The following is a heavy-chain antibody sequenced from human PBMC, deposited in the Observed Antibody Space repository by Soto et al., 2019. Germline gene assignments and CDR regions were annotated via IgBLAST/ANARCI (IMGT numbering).Heavy chain of an antibody. V-gene: IGHV3-23*01. Sequence: GGSLRLSCAASGFTFSSYAMSWVRQAPGKGLEWVSAISGSGGSTYYADSVKGRFTISRDNSKNTLYLQMNSLRAEDTAVYYCAKDSHYDYIWGSYRSRPNTKDYWGQGTLVTVSS. D-gene: IGHD3-16*02. CDR2: ISGSGGST. CDR1: GFTFSSYA. CDR3: AKDSHYDYIWGSYRSRPNTKDY. J-gene: IGHJ4*02.